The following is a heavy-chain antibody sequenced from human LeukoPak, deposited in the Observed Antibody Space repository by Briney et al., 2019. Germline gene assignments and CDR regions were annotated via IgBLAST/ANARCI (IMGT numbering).Heavy chain of an antibody. CDR1: GYTFTSYD. CDR3: AREHSSSPGFDY. V-gene: IGHV1-2*02. Sequence: ASVKVSCKASGYTFTSYDINWVRQATGQGLEWMGWINPNSGGTNYAQKFQGRVTMTRDTSISTAYMELSRLRSDDTAVYYCAREHSSSPGFDYWGQGTLVTVSS. D-gene: IGHD6-13*01. CDR2: INPNSGGT. J-gene: IGHJ4*02.